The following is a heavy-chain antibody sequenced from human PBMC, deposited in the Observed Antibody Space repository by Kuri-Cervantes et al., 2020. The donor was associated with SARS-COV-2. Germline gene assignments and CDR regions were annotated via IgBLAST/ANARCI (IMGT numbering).Heavy chain of an antibody. D-gene: IGHD6-13*01. CDR1: GGSISSYY. V-gene: IGHV4-59*08. CDR2: IYYSGST. CDR3: ARAYSSSWYGGGYYYYYYMDV. J-gene: IGHJ6*03. Sequence: ESLRLSCTVSGGSISSYYWSWIRQPPGKGLEWIGYIYYSGSTNYNPSLKSRVTISVDTSKNQFSLKLSSVTAADTAVYYCARAYSSSWYGGGYYYYYYMDVWGKGTTVTVSS.